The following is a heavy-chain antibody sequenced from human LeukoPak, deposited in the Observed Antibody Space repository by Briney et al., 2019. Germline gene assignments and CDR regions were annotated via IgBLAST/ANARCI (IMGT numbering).Heavy chain of an antibody. Sequence: SETLSLTCAVYGGSFSGYYWSWIRQPPGKGLEWIGELNHSRSTNYNPSLTSRVTISVDTSKNQLSLKLTSVTAADTAVYYCARGGTYYGSGSYYPLMYWGQGTLVTVSS. CDR2: LNHSRST. CDR3: ARGGTYYGSGSYYPLMY. V-gene: IGHV4-34*01. D-gene: IGHD3-10*01. J-gene: IGHJ4*02. CDR1: GGSFSGYY.